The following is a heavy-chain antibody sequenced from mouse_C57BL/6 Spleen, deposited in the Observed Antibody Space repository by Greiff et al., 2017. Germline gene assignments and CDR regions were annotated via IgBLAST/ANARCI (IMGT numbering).Heavy chain of an antibody. D-gene: IGHD2-4*01. V-gene: IGHV1-55*01. Sequence: QVQLQQPGAELVKPGASVKMSCKASGYTFTSYWITWVKQRPGQGLEWIGDIYPGSGSTNYNEKFKSKATLTVYTSSSTAYMQLSSLTSEDSAVYYCARRVYYDYPWFAYWGQGTLVTVSA. J-gene: IGHJ3*01. CDR3: ARRVYYDYPWFAY. CDR1: GYTFTSYW. CDR2: IYPGSGST.